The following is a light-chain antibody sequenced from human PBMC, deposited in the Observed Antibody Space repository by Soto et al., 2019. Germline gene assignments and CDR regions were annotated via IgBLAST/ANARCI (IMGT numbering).Light chain of an antibody. CDR1: QRVTSNY. J-gene: IGKJ1*01. V-gene: IGKV3-20*01. Sequence: EIVLTQSPGTLSLSPGERATLSCRASQRVTSNYLAWYQQKPGQAPRPLIYGASIRAPGIPDRFSGRGSGTDFTLTISRLEPEDAAVYYCQHYVNSPPTFGQGTKVEIK. CDR2: GAS. CDR3: QHYVNSPPT.